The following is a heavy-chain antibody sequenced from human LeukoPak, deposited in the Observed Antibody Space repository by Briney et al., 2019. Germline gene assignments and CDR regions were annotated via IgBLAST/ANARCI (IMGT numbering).Heavy chain of an antibody. CDR2: VKSKSDGGAETT. D-gene: IGHD1-26*01. CDR3: TTSGNPSLVDV. CDR1: GFIFSKAW. J-gene: IGHJ3*01. V-gene: IGHV3-15*07. Sequence: GGSLRLSCAASGFIFSKAWMNWVRQAPGKGLEWVGRVKSKSDGGAETTDYAAPVKGRFAISRDDSKNMLYLQMSSLKIEDTAVYYCTTSGNPSLVDVWGQGTMVAVSS.